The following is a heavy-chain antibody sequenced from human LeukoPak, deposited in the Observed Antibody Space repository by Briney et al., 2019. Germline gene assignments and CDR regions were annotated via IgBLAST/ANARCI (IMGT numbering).Heavy chain of an antibody. CDR1: GGSFSGYY. V-gene: IGHV4-34*01. D-gene: IGHD1-1*01. J-gene: IGHJ6*03. CDR3: ARRGGTTGTRNYYYYYYYMDV. Sequence: SETLSLTCAVYGGSFSGYYWSWIRQPPGKGLEWIGEINHSGSTNYNPSLKSRVTISVDTSKNQFSLKLSSVTAADTAVYYCARRGGTTGTRNYYYYYYYMDVRGKGTTVTISS. CDR2: INHSGST.